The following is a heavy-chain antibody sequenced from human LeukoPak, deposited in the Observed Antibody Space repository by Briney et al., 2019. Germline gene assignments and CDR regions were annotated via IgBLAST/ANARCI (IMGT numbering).Heavy chain of an antibody. D-gene: IGHD3-22*01. Sequence: GSLRLSCSASGFTFCSHALSWVRQASGEGLGWVSAISGSGGSTYYADSVKGRFTISRDNSKNTLYLQMNSLRAEDTAVYYCAKTLIYYDSSGYYFDYWGQGTLVTVSS. J-gene: IGHJ4*02. CDR1: GFTFCSHA. V-gene: IGHV3-23*01. CDR3: AKTLIYYDSSGYYFDY. CDR2: ISGSGGST.